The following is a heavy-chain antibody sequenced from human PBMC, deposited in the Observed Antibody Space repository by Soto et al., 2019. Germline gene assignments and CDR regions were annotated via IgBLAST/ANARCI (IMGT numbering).Heavy chain of an antibody. V-gene: IGHV1-8*01. Sequence: QVQLVQSAAEVKKPWASVKVSCKASGYTFINYDINWVRQATGQGLEWMGWMNLKGGYTGYAQKFQGRVTMTRDNSIRTAFMELSSLRSEDTAVYYCARANGDFDYWGQGTLVTVSS. CDR1: GYTFINYD. D-gene: IGHD4-17*01. CDR3: ARANGDFDY. J-gene: IGHJ4*02. CDR2: MNLKGGYT.